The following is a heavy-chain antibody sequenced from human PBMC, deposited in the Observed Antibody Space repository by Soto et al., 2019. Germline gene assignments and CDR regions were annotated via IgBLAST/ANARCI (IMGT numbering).Heavy chain of an antibody. CDR1: GFTVSSNY. Sequence: PVGSLRLSCAASGFTVSSNYMSWVRQAPGKGLEWVSVIYSGGSTYYADSVKGRFTISRDNSKNTLYLQMNSLRAEDTAVYYCARDGEATVTTQGVFDYWGQGTLVTVSS. V-gene: IGHV3-66*01. D-gene: IGHD4-17*01. CDR2: IYSGGST. J-gene: IGHJ4*02. CDR3: ARDGEATVTTQGVFDY.